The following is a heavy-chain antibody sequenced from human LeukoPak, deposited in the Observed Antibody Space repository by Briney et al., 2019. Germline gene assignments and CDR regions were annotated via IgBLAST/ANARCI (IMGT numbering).Heavy chain of an antibody. CDR3: ARGTQIDSSVYYAGHFDY. D-gene: IGHD3-22*01. Sequence: ASVKVSCKASGYTFTAYHMHWVRQAPGQGLEWMGIINPNDGSTNYAQRFQDRVTMTRDRSTSTVYMELSSLRSEDTAVYYYARGTQIDSSVYYAGHFDYWGQGTLVTVSS. J-gene: IGHJ4*02. CDR1: GYTFTAYH. CDR2: INPNDGST. V-gene: IGHV1-46*01.